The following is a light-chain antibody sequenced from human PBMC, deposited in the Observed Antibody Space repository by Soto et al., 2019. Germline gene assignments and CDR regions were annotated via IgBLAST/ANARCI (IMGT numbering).Light chain of an antibody. V-gene: IGLV2-11*01. Sequence: QSVLTQPASVSGSPGQSITISCTGTSSDIGGYNHVSWYQQHPGKAPKLMISGVTKRPSGVPDRFSGSKSGNTASLTISGLQAEDEADYYCCSYAGSIYVFGTGTKVTVL. CDR2: GVT. CDR1: SSDIGGYNH. CDR3: CSYAGSIYV. J-gene: IGLJ1*01.